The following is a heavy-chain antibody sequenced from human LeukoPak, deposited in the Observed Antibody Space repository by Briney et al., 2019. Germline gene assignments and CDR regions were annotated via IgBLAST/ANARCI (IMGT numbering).Heavy chain of an antibody. Sequence: SQTLSLTCALSGDSVSSNSAAWNWIRQSPSRGLEWLGRTYYRSKWYNDYAVSVKSRITINPDTSKNQFSLQLNSVTPEDTAVYYCARNRYSGSYYALSDFDYWGQGTLVTVSS. V-gene: IGHV6-1*01. CDR3: ARNRYSGSYYALSDFDY. CDR1: GDSVSSNSAA. CDR2: TYYRSKWYN. D-gene: IGHD1-26*01. J-gene: IGHJ4*02.